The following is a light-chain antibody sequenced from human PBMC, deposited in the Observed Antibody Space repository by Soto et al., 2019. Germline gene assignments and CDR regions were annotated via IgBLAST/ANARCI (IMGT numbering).Light chain of an antibody. J-gene: IGKJ4*01. CDR3: QRRSNSLT. CDR2: DAS. Sequence: EIVLTQSPGTLSLSPGERATLSFRASQSVSSYLAWYQQKPGQAPRLLIYDASNRATGIPARFSGSGSGTDFTLTISSLEPEDFAVYYCQRRSNSLTFGGGTKVDTK. CDR1: QSVSSY. V-gene: IGKV3-11*01.